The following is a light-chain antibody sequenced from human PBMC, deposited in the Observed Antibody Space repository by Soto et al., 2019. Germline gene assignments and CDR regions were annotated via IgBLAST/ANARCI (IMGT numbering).Light chain of an antibody. J-gene: IGLJ3*02. V-gene: IGLV1-44*01. CDR1: SSNIGSKS. CDR3: AAWDDSLNGRGV. Sequence: QSVLTQPPSVSGTPGQRVNMSCSGSSSNIGSKSVSWYQHLPQTAPKLLIYSNNQRPSGVPDRFSGSKSGTSASLTITGLQSDDEADYYCAAWDDSLNGRGVFGGGTKVTVL. CDR2: SNN.